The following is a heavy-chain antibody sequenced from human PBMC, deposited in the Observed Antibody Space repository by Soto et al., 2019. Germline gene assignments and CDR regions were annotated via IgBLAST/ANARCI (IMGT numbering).Heavy chain of an antibody. V-gene: IGHV3-30*03. D-gene: IGHD3-22*01. CDR1: GFSFSTYG. CDR3: LSTTIAVII. CDR2: ISYDGSNK. Sequence: QVQLVESGGGVVQPGKSLRLSCAASGFSFSTYGMHWVRQAPGKGLEWVAVISYDGSNKYYADSVKGRFTISRDNSKNTLYLPMSNLRAEDTAVYYCLSTTIAVIIWGQGNLVTVSS. J-gene: IGHJ4*02.